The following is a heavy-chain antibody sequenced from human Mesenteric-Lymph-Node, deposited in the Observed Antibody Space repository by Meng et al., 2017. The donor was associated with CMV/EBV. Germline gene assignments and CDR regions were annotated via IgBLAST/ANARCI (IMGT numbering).Heavy chain of an antibody. V-gene: IGHV3-7*01. CDR1: GFTSSNYW. Sequence: GGSLRLSCAASGFTSSNYWMSWVRQAPGKGLEWVANIKQDGSEKYYVDSVKGRFTISRDNAKNSLYLQMNSLRAEDTAVYYCASSYYGDYALYFDYWGQGTLVTVSS. CDR3: ASSYYGDYALYFDY. D-gene: IGHD4-17*01. CDR2: IKQDGSEK. J-gene: IGHJ4*02.